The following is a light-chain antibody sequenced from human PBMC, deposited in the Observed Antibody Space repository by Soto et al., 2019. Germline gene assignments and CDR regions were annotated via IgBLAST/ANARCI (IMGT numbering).Light chain of an antibody. Sequence: DIQVTESRSSLSASVGDRFTITSRASLPISNYLAWYQQKPGKMANLLIYAASTLQAGVPSRFSGSGSGTDFTLTISSLQPEDVAAYYCQKYNSAPLTFGGGTKVDIK. J-gene: IGKJ4*01. V-gene: IGKV1-27*01. CDR2: AAS. CDR1: LPISNY. CDR3: QKYNSAPLT.